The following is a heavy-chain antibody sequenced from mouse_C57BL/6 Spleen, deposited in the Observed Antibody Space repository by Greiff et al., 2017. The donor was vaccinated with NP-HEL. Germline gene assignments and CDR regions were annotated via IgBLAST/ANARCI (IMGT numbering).Heavy chain of an antibody. D-gene: IGHD1-1*01. V-gene: IGHV5-9-1*02. CDR3: TRGDYGSSYLYAMDY. J-gene: IGHJ4*01. CDR2: ISSGGDYI. CDR1: GFTFSSYA. Sequence: EVQLVESGEGLVKPGGSLKLSCAASGFTFSSYAMSWVRQTPEKRLEWVAYISSGGDYIYYADTVKGRFTISRDNARNTLYLQMSSLKSEDTAMYYCTRGDYGSSYLYAMDYWGQGTSVTVSS.